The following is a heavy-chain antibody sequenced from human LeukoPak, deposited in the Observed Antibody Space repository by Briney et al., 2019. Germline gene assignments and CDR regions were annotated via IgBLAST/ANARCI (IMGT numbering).Heavy chain of an antibody. V-gene: IGHV4-34*01. CDR3: ARAPRGQYSSSWYRWFDP. J-gene: IGHJ5*02. Sequence: PSETLSLTCAVYGGSFSGYYWSWIRQPPGKGLEWIGEINHSRSTNYNPSLKSRVTISVDTSKNQFSLKLSSVTAADTAVYYCARAPRGQYSSSWYRWFDPWGQGTLVTVSS. CDR2: INHSRST. D-gene: IGHD6-13*01. CDR1: GGSFSGYY.